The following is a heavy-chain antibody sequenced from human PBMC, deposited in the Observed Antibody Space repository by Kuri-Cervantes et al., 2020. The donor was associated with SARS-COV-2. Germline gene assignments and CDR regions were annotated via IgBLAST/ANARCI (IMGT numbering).Heavy chain of an antibody. D-gene: IGHD1-26*01. Sequence: GGSLRLSCAASGFTFSSYWMSWVRQAPGKGLEWVGNIKQDGSEKYYRDSLRGRFIISRDNAKNSRYLQMNSLRAEDTAVYYWARNSGCAPWGQGTLVTVSS. J-gene: IGHJ5*02. CDR1: GFTFSSYW. CDR3: ARNSGCAP. CDR2: IKQDGSEK. V-gene: IGHV3-7*01.